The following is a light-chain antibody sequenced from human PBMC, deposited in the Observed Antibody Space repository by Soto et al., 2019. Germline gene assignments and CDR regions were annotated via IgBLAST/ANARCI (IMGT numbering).Light chain of an antibody. J-gene: IGKJ2*01. CDR3: QQYGSSPGT. V-gene: IGKV3-20*01. Sequence: EIVLTQSPGTLSLSPGERATLSCRASQSVSSSYLAWYHQKPGQAPRLLIYGASSRATGITDRFSGSGSGTDFTLTISRLEPEDFAVYYCQQYGSSPGTFGQGTKLEIK. CDR2: GAS. CDR1: QSVSSSY.